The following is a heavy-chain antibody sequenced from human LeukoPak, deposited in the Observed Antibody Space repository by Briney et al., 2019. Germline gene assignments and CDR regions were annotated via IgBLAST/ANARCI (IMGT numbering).Heavy chain of an antibody. CDR3: ATDRSAWAGYFDS. CDR2: MYSSGNT. J-gene: IGHJ4*02. D-gene: IGHD7-27*01. CDR1: GGSISGFY. Sequence: PSETLSLTCDVSGGSISGFYWNWIRQPAGKGLEWIGRMYSSGNTDYNPSLKSRVTMSVDMSKKQVSLRLNSVIVADTAVYYCATDRSAWAGYFDSWGQGILVTVS. V-gene: IGHV4-4*07.